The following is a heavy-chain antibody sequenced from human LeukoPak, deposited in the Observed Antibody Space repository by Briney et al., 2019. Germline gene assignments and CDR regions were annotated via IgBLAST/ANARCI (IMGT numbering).Heavy chain of an antibody. Sequence: GGSLRLSCAASGFTFSSYSMNWVRQAPGKGLEWVSFISSSTSVTYYADSVKGRFTISRDNAKNSLYLQMNSLRAEDTAVYYCARELGVTTPHYFDYWGQGTLVTVSS. CDR2: ISSSTSVT. J-gene: IGHJ4*02. CDR1: GFTFSSYS. CDR3: ARELGVTTPHYFDY. V-gene: IGHV3-48*04. D-gene: IGHD4-17*01.